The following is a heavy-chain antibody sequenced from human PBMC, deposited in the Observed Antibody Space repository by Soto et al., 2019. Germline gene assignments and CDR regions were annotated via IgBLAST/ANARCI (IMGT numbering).Heavy chain of an antibody. J-gene: IGHJ3*02. CDR1: GGSISSYY. CDR3: ARDHGDYDYVWGSYRFATQHALDI. V-gene: IGHV4-59*01. D-gene: IGHD3-16*02. CDR2: IYYSGST. Sequence: SETLSLTCTVSGGSISSYYWSWIRQPPGKGLEWIGYIYYSGSTNYNPSLKSRVTISVDTSKNQFSLKLSSVTAADTAVYYCARDHGDYDYVWGSYRFATQHALDIWGQGTMVTVS.